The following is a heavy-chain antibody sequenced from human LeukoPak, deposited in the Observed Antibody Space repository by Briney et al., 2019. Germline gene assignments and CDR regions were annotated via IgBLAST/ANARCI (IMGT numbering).Heavy chain of an antibody. CDR1: GFTVSSNY. CDR3: ARDTVRPPDSSSWYLDAFDI. D-gene: IGHD6-13*01. CDR2: IHSDDR. J-gene: IGHJ3*02. V-gene: IGHV3-53*05. Sequence: PGGSLRLSCAASGFTVSSNYMSWVRQAPGKGLEWVSLIHSDDRYYADSVKGRFTISRDNSKNTLYLQMYSLRAEDTAVYYCARDTVRPPDSSSWYLDAFDIWGQGTMVTVSS.